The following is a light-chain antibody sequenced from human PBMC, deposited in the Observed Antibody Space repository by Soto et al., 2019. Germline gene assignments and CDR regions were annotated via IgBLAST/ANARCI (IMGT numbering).Light chain of an antibody. V-gene: IGLV2-11*01. CDR3: SSYADIYTYV. J-gene: IGLJ1*01. CDR2: DVS. CDR1: SSDVGGYKY. Sequence: QSALTQPASVSGSPGQSITISCTGTSSDVGGYKYVSWYQQYPATAPKLIIYDVSKRPSGVPDRFSGSKSGNTASLTISGLQAEDEADYYCSSYADIYTYVFGTGTKVTVL.